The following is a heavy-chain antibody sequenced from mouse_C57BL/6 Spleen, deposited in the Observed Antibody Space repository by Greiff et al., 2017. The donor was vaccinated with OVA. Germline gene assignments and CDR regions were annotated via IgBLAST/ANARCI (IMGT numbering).Heavy chain of an antibody. CDR2: IDPSDSAT. V-gene: IGHV1-52*01. CDR3: ARGDYDGGFDY. Sequence: QVQLKQPGAELVRPGSSVKLSCKASGYTFTSYWMHWVKQRPIQGLEWIGNIDPSDSATHYNQKFKDKATLTVDKSSSTAYMQLSSLTSEDSAVYCCARGDYDGGFDYWGQGTTLTVSS. D-gene: IGHD2-4*01. CDR1: GYTFTSYW. J-gene: IGHJ2*01.